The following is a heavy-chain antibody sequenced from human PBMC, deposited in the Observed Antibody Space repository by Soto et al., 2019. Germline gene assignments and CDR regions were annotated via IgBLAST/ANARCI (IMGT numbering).Heavy chain of an antibody. J-gene: IGHJ6*03. CDR2: IYYSGST. D-gene: IGHD3-3*01. Sequence: PSETLSLTCTVSGGSISSSSYYWGWIRQPPGKGLEWIGSIYYSGSTYYNPSLKSRVTISVDTSKNQFSLKLSSVTAADTAVYYCARHVGFWSGYISRYMDVWGKGTTVTVSS. CDR1: GGSISSSSYY. CDR3: ARHVGFWSGYISRYMDV. V-gene: IGHV4-39*01.